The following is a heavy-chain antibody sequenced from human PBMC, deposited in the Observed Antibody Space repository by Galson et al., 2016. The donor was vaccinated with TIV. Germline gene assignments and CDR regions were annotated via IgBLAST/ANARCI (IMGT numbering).Heavy chain of an antibody. CDR2: ISAYNGHT. V-gene: IGHV1-18*01. J-gene: IGHJ6*02. CDR3: AREYYYYAMDG. Sequence: SVKVSCKASGYTFTSFGMTWVRQAPGQGLEWVGWISAYNGHTNYAQMLQGRVTMTTDTSTSTAYMELRSLRSDDTAVYYCAREYYYYAMDGWGQGTTVTVSS. CDR1: GYTFTSFG.